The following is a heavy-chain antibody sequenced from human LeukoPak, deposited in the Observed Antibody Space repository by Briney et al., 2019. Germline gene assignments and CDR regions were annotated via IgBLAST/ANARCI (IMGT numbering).Heavy chain of an antibody. CDR2: VFHSGST. J-gene: IGHJ6*02. CDR1: GGSFSSDNW. D-gene: IGHD6-13*01. Sequence: PSGTLSLTCAVSGGSFSSDNWWSWVRQSPGKGLEWIGEVFHSGSTNYNPSLKSRVTISVDTSKNQFSLKLSSVTAADTAVYYCARASYSSSWSGPRKSTTYYYYGMDVWGQGTTVTVSS. V-gene: IGHV4-4*02. CDR3: ARASYSSSWSGPRKSTTYYYYGMDV.